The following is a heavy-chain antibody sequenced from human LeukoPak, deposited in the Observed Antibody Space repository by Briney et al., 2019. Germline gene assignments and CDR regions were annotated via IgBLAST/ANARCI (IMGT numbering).Heavy chain of an antibody. J-gene: IGHJ6*02. Sequence: GWSLRLSCAASGFTFSDYYMRWIGQAPGKGLEWVSHIDSVKCRFSISRDNAKNSLYLQMNSLRAEDTAVYYCARFGYCGSTRCSGYYYYAMDVWGQGTTVTVSS. CDR1: GFTFSDYY. CDR3: ARFGYCGSTRCSGYYYYAMDV. D-gene: IGHD2-2*03. V-gene: IGHV3-11*01.